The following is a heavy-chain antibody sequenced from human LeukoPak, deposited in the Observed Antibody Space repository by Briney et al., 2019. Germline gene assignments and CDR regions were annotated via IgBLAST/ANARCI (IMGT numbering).Heavy chain of an antibody. J-gene: IGHJ4*02. CDR3: ARDGSGSYYMYPGIY. D-gene: IGHD3-10*01. Sequence: GASVKLSCTASGYTFTGYYMHWVRQAPGQGHGLMGWINPNSGGTNYAQTFQVRVTITRDTSISTALLELSRLRSDDTAVYYCARDGSGSYYMYPGIYWGQGTLVTVSS. V-gene: IGHV1-2*02. CDR2: INPNSGGT. CDR1: GYTFTGYY.